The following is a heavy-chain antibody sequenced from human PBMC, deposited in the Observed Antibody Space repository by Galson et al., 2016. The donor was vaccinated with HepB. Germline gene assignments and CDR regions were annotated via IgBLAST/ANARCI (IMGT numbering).Heavy chain of an antibody. CDR3: ARDLTSGMYSAAVDI. D-gene: IGHD1-1*01. J-gene: IGHJ3*02. CDR2: ISFDGSNE. V-gene: IGHV3-30-3*01. CDR1: GSSFSNYA. Sequence: SLRLSCAASGSSFSNYAIHWVRQAPGEGLEWVAIISFDGSNEYYVDSVKGRFTISRDNSKNTVYLQMNRLRAEDTAVYYCARDLTSGMYSAAVDIWGQGTMVTVSA.